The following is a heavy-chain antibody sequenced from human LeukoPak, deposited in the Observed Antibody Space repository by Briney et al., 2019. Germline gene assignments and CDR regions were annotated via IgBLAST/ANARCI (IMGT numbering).Heavy chain of an antibody. J-gene: IGHJ6*03. Sequence: PSETLSLTCAVYVGSFSGYYWSWIRQPPGKGLEWIGEINHSGSTNYNSSLKSRVTISVDTSKNQFSLKLSSVTAADTAVYYCARGYYGSGSHCCHMDVWGRGTTITVS. CDR2: INHSGST. V-gene: IGHV4-34*01. D-gene: IGHD3-10*01. CDR1: VGSFSGYY. CDR3: ARGYYGSGSHCCHMDV.